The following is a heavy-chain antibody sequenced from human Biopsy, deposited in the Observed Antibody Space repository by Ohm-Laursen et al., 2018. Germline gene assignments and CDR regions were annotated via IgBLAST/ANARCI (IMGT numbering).Heavy chain of an antibody. D-gene: IGHD4/OR15-4a*01. Sequence: LSLTCAASGFSFSSYGMHWVRQAPGKGLEWVAVISDDGRNKYYIDSVKGRFTISRDNSKNTLYLQLNSLRVEDTALYYCAKDRRTMRVWYFDLWVRGTLVTVSS. CDR1: GFSFSSYG. J-gene: IGHJ2*01. CDR3: AKDRRTMRVWYFDL. CDR2: ISDDGRNK. V-gene: IGHV3-30*18.